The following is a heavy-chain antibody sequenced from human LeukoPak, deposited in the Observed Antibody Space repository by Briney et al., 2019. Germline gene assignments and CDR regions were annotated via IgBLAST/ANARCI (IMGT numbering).Heavy chain of an antibody. CDR1: GYTFTSSW. V-gene: IGHV5-51*01. Sequence: ESLNISCKGSGYTFTSSWIGWVRHVPGKGLEWMGIIYPGDSDTRYSPSFQGQVTISADKSIRTAYLQWSSLKASDTAIFYCARGNGYSRFDAWGQGTLVTVSS. D-gene: IGHD5-24*01. CDR3: ARGNGYSRFDA. CDR2: IYPGDSDT. J-gene: IGHJ4*02.